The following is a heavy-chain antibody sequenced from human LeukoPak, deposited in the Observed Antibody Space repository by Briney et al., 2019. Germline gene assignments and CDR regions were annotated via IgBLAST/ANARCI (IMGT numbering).Heavy chain of an antibody. CDR1: GVSISSGGYY. CDR2: IYYSGST. D-gene: IGHD5-18*01. Sequence: PSETLSLTCTVSGVSISSGGYYWRWLRQHPGKGLEWIGSIYYSGSTYYNPSLKSRVTISVDTSKNQFSLKLSSVTAADTAVYYCAKDQPRVYSYGYNLDYWGQGTLVTVSS. V-gene: IGHV4-39*07. CDR3: AKDQPRVYSYGYNLDY. J-gene: IGHJ4*02.